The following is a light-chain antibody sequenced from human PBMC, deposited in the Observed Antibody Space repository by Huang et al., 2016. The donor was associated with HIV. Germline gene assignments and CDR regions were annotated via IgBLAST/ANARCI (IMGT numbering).Light chain of an antibody. CDR3: QQYFTTPQT. CDR1: RTLFYTPKNKNY. CDR2: GAA. V-gene: IGKV4-1*01. Sequence: VMIQSPASLAVSLGERATINCKSSRTLFYTPKNKNYLAWYRQKPGQPPKLLVYGAATRESGVPARFSGGGSGTDFTLTIRSLQAEDVAVYYCQQYFTTPQTFGQGTRVEIK. J-gene: IGKJ2*01.